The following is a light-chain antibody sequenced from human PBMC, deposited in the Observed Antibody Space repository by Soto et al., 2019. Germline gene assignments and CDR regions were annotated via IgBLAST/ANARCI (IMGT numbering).Light chain of an antibody. Sequence: EIVMTQSPLTLPVTPGEPASISCRSSQSLLYNNTYNYLDWYVQKPGQSPQLLIYFGSNRAPGVPDRFSGSGSGTDFTLKINRVEAEDVGTYYCMQALQTPWTFGQGTKVDIK. CDR2: FGS. J-gene: IGKJ1*01. V-gene: IGKV2-28*01. CDR1: QSLLYNNTYNY. CDR3: MQALQTPWT.